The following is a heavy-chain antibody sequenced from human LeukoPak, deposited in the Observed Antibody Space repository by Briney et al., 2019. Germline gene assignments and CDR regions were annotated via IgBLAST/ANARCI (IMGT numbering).Heavy chain of an antibody. D-gene: IGHD2-15*01. CDR2: ISRSGSTI. J-gene: IGHJ4*02. Sequence: GGSVRLSCAASGFTFSHYYMSWVRQAPGKGLEWVSYISRSGSTIYYAESVKGRFTISRGNAKNSLYLQMNSLSTEDTAVYYCAGEVRDCSGGSCYHTDDYWGQGTLVTVSS. V-gene: IGHV3-11*04. CDR1: GFTFSHYY. CDR3: AGEVRDCSGGSCYHTDDY.